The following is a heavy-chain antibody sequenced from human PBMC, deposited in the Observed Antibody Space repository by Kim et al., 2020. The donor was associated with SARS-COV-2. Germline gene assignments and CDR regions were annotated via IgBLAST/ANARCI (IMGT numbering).Heavy chain of an antibody. V-gene: IGHV3-33*06. CDR3: ANTYYDILTGPTPFGMDV. D-gene: IGHD3-9*01. Sequence: VKGRFTISRDNSKNTLYLQMNSLRAEDTAVYYCANTYYDILTGPTPFGMDVWGQGTTVTVSS. J-gene: IGHJ6*02.